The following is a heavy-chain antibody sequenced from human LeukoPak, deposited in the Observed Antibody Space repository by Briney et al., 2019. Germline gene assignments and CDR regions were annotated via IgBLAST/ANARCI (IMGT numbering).Heavy chain of an antibody. V-gene: IGHV1-24*01. CDR2: FDPEDGET. CDR1: GYTLTELS. J-gene: IGHJ3*02. Sequence: ASVTVSCTVSGYTLTELSMHWVRQGPGQGNERVGGFDPEDGETIYAQKFQGRVTMTEDTYTDTAYMELSSLRSEDTAVYYCATASGGRFGELLGAFDIWGQGTMVTVSS. CDR3: ATASGGRFGELLGAFDI. D-gene: IGHD3-10*01.